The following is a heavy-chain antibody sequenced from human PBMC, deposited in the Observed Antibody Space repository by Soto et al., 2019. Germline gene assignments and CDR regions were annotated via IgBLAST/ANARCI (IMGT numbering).Heavy chain of an antibody. J-gene: IGHJ4*02. CDR2: INHSGST. Sequence: SETLSLTCAVYGGSFSGYYWSWIRQPPGKGLEWIGEINHSGSTNYNPSLKSRVTISVDTSKDQFSLKLSSVTAADTAVYYRASRYYDFWSGYYEGYFDYWGQGTLVTVSS. V-gene: IGHV4-34*01. CDR1: GGSFSGYY. CDR3: ASRYYDFWSGYYEGYFDY. D-gene: IGHD3-3*01.